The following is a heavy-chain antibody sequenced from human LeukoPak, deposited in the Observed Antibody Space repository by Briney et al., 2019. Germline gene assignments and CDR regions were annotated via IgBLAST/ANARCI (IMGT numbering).Heavy chain of an antibody. Sequence: GGSLRLFCAASGITFSSYWMHWVRQAPGKGPVSVSRIKRDGSTYYADSVKGRFTISRDNAKSTLSLQMNSLRAEDTGVYYCARAPSEIGGYYPEYFRHWGQGTLVTVSS. CDR3: ARAPSEIGGYYPEYFRH. V-gene: IGHV3-74*01. D-gene: IGHD3-22*01. CDR2: IKRDGST. J-gene: IGHJ1*01. CDR1: GITFSSYW.